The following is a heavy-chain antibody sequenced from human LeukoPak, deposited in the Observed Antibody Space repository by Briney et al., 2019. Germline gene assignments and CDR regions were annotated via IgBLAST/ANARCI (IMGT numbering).Heavy chain of an antibody. CDR2: VNPDSGGT. D-gene: IGHD6-19*01. Sequence: GASVKVSCKASGYTFTGYYMHWVRQAPGQGLEWMGWVNPDSGGTNYAQKFQGRVTMTRDTSISTAYMELSRLRSDDTAVYYCARASSGWRDFDYWGQGTLVTVSS. CDR1: GYTFTGYY. V-gene: IGHV1-2*02. J-gene: IGHJ4*02. CDR3: ARASSGWRDFDY.